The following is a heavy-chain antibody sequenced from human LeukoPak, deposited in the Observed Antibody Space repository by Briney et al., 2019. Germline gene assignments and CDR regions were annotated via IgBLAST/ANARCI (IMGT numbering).Heavy chain of an antibody. D-gene: IGHD4-17*01. CDR3: ASTNYGDYAFGY. Sequence: GGSLRLSCAASGFTFDDYGMSWVRQAPGKGLEWVSSISSSSSYIYYADSVKGRFTISRDNAKNSLYLQMNSLRAEDTAVYYCASTNYGDYAFGYWGQGTLVTVSS. CDR2: ISSSSSYI. J-gene: IGHJ4*02. V-gene: IGHV3-21*01. CDR1: GFTFDDYG.